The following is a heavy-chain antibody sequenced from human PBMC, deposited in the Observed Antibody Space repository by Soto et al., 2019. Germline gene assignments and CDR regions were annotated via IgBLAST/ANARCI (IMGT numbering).Heavy chain of an antibody. CDR1: RAPVNTANW. CDR2: IFHSGST. D-gene: IGHD1-7*01. Sequence: PSETLSLTCAVSRAPVNTANWWSWVRQPPGKALEWIGDIFHSGSTNYNPSLKSRVTISIDSSKNQFSLKLTSVTAADTAVYFCARVALTGTPNYHFCHMDVWGKGTPVTVSS. V-gene: IGHV4-4*02. J-gene: IGHJ6*03. CDR3: ARVALTGTPNYHFCHMDV.